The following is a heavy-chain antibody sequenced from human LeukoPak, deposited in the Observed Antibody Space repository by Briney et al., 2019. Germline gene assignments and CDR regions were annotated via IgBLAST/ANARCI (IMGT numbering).Heavy chain of an antibody. V-gene: IGHV1-2*02. J-gene: IGHJ4*02. CDR2: INPNTDVT. CDR3: ARKETGNYFDF. Sequence: ASVKVSCKASGYTVTNYYMHWVRQAPGHGLEWMGWINPNTDVTNSAQKFQGRVTMTRDTSISTVYMELFRLTSDDTAVYYCARKETGNYFDFWGQGTLVTVST. D-gene: IGHD3-10*01. CDR1: GYTVTNYY.